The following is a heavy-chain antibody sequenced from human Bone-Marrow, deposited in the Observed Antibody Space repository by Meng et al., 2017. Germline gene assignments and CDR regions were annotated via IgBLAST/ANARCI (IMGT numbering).Heavy chain of an antibody. Sequence: ASVQVSCKPSGYNFPDYWLHWVRRAPGQGLGWMGRIDPKSGDTHYAQRFQDRVTMTGDTSISTAYMELSGLRSDDTAMYYCARDEDISAAGKLFGDYWGQGTLVTVSS. CDR3: ARDEDISAAGKLFGDY. CDR1: GYNFPDYW. CDR2: IDPKSGDT. J-gene: IGHJ4*02. D-gene: IGHD6-13*01. V-gene: IGHV1-2*06.